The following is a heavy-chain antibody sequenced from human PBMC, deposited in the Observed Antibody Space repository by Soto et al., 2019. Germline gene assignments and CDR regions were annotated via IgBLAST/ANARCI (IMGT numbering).Heavy chain of an antibody. Sequence: GGSLRLSCAASGFTFSSYAMSWVRQAPGKGLEWVSAISGSGGSTYYADSVKGRFTISRDNSKNTLYLQMNSLRAEDTAVYYCAKDFWPYYYDSSGTNNWFDTWGQGTLVSVSS. D-gene: IGHD3-22*01. CDR3: AKDFWPYYYDSSGTNNWFDT. CDR1: GFTFSSYA. J-gene: IGHJ5*02. CDR2: ISGSGGST. V-gene: IGHV3-23*01.